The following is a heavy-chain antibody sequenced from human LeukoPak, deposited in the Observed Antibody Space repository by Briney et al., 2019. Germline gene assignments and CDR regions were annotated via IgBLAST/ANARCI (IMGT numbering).Heavy chain of an antibody. CDR3: ARDPRRSSQTGYFDY. D-gene: IGHD6-13*01. CDR2: MSCDGSNK. CDR1: GFTFSSYA. V-gene: IGHV3-30*04. Sequence: GRSLRLSCAAAGFTFSSYAMHWVRQAPGKGLEWVAVMSCDGSNKYYADSVKGRFTISSDNSENTLYLQMNSLRAEDTALYYCARDPRRSSQTGYFDYWGQGTLVTVSS. J-gene: IGHJ4*02.